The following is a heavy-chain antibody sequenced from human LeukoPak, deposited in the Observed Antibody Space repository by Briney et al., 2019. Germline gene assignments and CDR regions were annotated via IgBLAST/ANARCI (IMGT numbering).Heavy chain of an antibody. CDR3: ARAPVVRGVFGWFDF. V-gene: IGHV4-59*01. CDR2: IYYSGST. J-gene: IGHJ5*01. Sequence: KPSETLSLTCTVSGGSISSYYWSWIRQPPGKGLEWIGYIYYSGSTNYNPSLRSRVTISIDTSKNQFSLKLNSVTAADTADYYCARAPVVRGVFGWFDFWGQGVLVTVSS. D-gene: IGHD3-10*01. CDR1: GGSISSYY.